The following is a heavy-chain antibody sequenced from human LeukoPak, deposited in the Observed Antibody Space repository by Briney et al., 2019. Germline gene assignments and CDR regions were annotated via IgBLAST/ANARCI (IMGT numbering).Heavy chain of an antibody. D-gene: IGHD3-22*01. Sequence: SETLSLTCAVYAGSFSGYYWSWIRQPPGKGLEWIGDISHSGGSNYNPSLKSRVTISVDTSKNQFSLKLSSVTAADTAVYYCARHSGYYYARDAFDIWGQGTLVTVSS. J-gene: IGHJ3*02. V-gene: IGHV4-34*01. CDR1: AGSFSGYY. CDR2: ISHSGGS. CDR3: ARHSGYYYARDAFDI.